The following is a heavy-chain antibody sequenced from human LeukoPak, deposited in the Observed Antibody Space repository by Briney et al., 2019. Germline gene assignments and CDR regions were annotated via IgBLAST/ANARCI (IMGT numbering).Heavy chain of an antibody. D-gene: IGHD4-23*01. J-gene: IGHJ4*02. V-gene: IGHV3-23*01. Sequence: GGSLRLSCAASGFTFSSYSMTWVRQAPGKGLEWVSGISGSDGTTFYADSVKGRFTISRDNSKNTLYLQMNSLRAEDTAVYYCAKDPGGNPTEDYWGQGTLVTVSS. CDR2: ISGSDGTT. CDR3: AKDPGGNPTEDY. CDR1: GFTFSSYS.